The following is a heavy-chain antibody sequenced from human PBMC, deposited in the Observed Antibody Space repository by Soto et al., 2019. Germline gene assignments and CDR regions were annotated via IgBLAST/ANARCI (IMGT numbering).Heavy chain of an antibody. Sequence: SETLSLTCTVSGGSISSGYWSWVRQPPGKGLEWIGYFHDSGFTNYNTSLRRRVTISVDTSNNQLSLKLTSVTAADTAVYYCAKESIGGWVLHWGQGTLVTVSS. CDR1: GGSISSGY. CDR2: FHDSGFT. V-gene: IGHV4-59*01. J-gene: IGHJ4*02. CDR3: AKESIGGWVLH. D-gene: IGHD6-19*01.